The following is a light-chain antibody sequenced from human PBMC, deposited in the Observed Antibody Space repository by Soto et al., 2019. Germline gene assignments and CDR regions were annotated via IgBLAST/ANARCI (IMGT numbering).Light chain of an antibody. V-gene: IGKV3-11*01. Sequence: ETVLTQSPGTLSLSPGETATLSCRASQSVSSYLAWYQQKPGQAPRLLIYDASNRATGIPARFSGSGSGTDFTLTINSLEPEDFAVYYCQQRSNWPSITFGQGTRLENK. CDR2: DAS. CDR1: QSVSSY. J-gene: IGKJ5*01. CDR3: QQRSNWPSIT.